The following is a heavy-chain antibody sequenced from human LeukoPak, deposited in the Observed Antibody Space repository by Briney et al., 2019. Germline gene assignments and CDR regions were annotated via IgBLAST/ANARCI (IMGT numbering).Heavy chain of an antibody. V-gene: IGHV4-39*07. CDR3: ARDRTRRIGGRCPFDY. CDR1: GGSISSSSYY. CDR2: IYYSGST. J-gene: IGHJ4*02. D-gene: IGHD1-7*01. Sequence: SETLSLTCTVSGGSISSSSYYWGWIRQPPGKGLEWIGSIYYSGSTYYNPSLKSRVTISVDTSKNQFSLKLSSVTAEDTAVYYCARDRTRRIGGRCPFDYWGQGTLVTVSS.